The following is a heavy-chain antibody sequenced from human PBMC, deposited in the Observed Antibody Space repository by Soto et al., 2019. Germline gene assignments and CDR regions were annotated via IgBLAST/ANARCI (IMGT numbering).Heavy chain of an antibody. CDR1: GFNFNNYG. V-gene: IGHV3-33*01. Sequence: GSVRRSYAASGFNFNNYGMHWVRQAPGKGLEWVAVIWNDGNGYYYAQKFQGRVTMTRDTSINTAYMELSSLRSEDTAVYYCVRLPDNVDVLTGRSGYNDYWGQGTLVTVSS. CDR2: IWNDGNGY. CDR3: VRLPDNVDVLTGRSGYNDY. D-gene: IGHD3-9*01. J-gene: IGHJ4*02.